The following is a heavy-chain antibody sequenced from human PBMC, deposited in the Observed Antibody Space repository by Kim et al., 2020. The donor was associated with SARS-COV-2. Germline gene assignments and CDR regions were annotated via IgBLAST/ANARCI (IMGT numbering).Heavy chain of an antibody. CDR3: AKAAKVRRLRYLSY. D-gene: IGHD5-12*01. V-gene: IGHV3-23*01. CDR1: GLPFSSYA. Sequence: GGSLRLSCAASGLPFSSYAMTWVRQAPGKGLEWVSGISDGGGGTYYADSVRGRFTISRDNSKNTLFLQMNSLRAEDTALYYCAKAAKVRRLRYLSYSGQ. CDR2: ISDGGGGT. J-gene: IGHJ4*02.